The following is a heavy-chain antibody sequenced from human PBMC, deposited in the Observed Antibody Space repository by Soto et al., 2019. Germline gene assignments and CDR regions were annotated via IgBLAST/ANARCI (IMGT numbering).Heavy chain of an antibody. J-gene: IGHJ4*02. CDR3: AKLGSSSWSPHYYFDY. V-gene: IGHV3-23*01. CDR1: GFIFNNYA. Sequence: EVQLLESGGGLVQPGGSLRLSCAASGFIFNNYAMGWVRQAPGKGLEWVSAITDSGDDTYYIDSVKGRFTISRDNSKSTLYLQMNSLRAEDTAIYYCAKLGSSSWSPHYYFDYWGQGTLVTVSS. D-gene: IGHD2-2*01. CDR2: ITDSGDDT.